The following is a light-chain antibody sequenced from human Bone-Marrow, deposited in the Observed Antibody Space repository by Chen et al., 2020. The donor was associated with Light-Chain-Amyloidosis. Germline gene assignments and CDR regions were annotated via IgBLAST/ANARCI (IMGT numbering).Light chain of an antibody. Sequence: SFLLTPPSPVAVAPGTTATLLCGGNNIGSTSLHWYQQTPAPAPQLVVYDDSERPSGIPERLSGANTGDTATLTIIRGEAGDEADYYCQVWDRSSDRPVFGGGTKLTVL. CDR3: QVWDRSSDRPV. CDR1: NIGSTS. J-gene: IGLJ3*02. CDR2: DDS. V-gene: IGLV3-21*03.